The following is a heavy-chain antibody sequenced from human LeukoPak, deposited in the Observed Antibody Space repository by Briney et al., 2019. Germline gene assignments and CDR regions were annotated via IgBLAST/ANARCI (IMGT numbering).Heavy chain of an antibody. D-gene: IGHD6-19*01. J-gene: IGHJ4*02. Sequence: ASVKVSCKASGYTFTGYYMHWVRQAPGQGLEWMGWINPNSGGTNYAQKFQGRVTMTRDTSISTAYMELSRLRSDDTAVYYCARAFRSSGWYYFDYWGQGTLVTVSS. CDR3: ARAFRSSGWYYFDY. CDR2: INPNSGGT. CDR1: GYTFTGYY. V-gene: IGHV1-2*02.